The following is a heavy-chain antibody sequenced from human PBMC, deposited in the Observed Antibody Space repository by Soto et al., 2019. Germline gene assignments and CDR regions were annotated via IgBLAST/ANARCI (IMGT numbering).Heavy chain of an antibody. CDR1: GGSISSYY. J-gene: IGHJ6*02. Sequence: SETLSLTCTVSGGSISSYYWSWIRQPPGKGLEWIGYIYYSGSTNYNPSLKSRVTISVDTSKNQFSLKLSSVTAADTAVYYCARGELVDYYYGMDVWGQGTTVTVSS. CDR2: IYYSGST. V-gene: IGHV4-59*01. D-gene: IGHD6-13*01. CDR3: ARGELVDYYYGMDV.